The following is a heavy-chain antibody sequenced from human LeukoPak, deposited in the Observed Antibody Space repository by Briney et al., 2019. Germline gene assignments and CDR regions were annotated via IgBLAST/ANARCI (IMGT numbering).Heavy chain of an antibody. J-gene: IGHJ4*02. CDR3: ARGGLEYSYGSYYFDY. CDR2: INPNSGGT. CDR1: GYTFTGYY. D-gene: IGHD5-18*01. Sequence: GASVKVSCKASGYTFTGYYMHWVRQAPGQGLEWMGWINPNSGGTNYAQKFQGRVTMTRDTSISTAYMELSRLRSDDTAVYYCARGGLEYSYGSYYFDYWGQGTLVTVSS. V-gene: IGHV1-2*02.